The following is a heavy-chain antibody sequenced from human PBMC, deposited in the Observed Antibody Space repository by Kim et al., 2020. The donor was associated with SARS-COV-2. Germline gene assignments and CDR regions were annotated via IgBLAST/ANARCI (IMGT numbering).Heavy chain of an antibody. D-gene: IGHD3-10*01. V-gene: IGHV3-74*01. Sequence: GGSLRLSCAASGFTFSSYWMHWVRQAPGKGLVWVSRINSDGSSTSYADSVKGRFTISRDNAKNTLYLQMNSLRAEDTAVYYCARVGGTSYGSGSYYDYFDYWGQGTLVTVSS. CDR3: ARVGGTSYGSGSYYDYFDY. CDR2: INSDGSST. J-gene: IGHJ4*02. CDR1: GFTFSSYW.